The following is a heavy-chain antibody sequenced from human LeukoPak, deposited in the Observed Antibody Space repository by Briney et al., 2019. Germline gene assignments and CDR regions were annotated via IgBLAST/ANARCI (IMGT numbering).Heavy chain of an antibody. V-gene: IGHV1-69*04. CDR2: IIPILGIA. CDR3: ARDRPRSTMIVVDSADYFDY. CDR1: GGTFSSYA. J-gene: IGHJ4*02. D-gene: IGHD3-22*01. Sequence: SVKVSCKASGGTFSSYAISWVRQAPGQGLEWMGRIIPILGIANYAQKFQGRVTITADKSTSTAYMELSSLRSEDTAVYYCARDRPRSTMIVVDSADYFDYWGQGTLVTVSS.